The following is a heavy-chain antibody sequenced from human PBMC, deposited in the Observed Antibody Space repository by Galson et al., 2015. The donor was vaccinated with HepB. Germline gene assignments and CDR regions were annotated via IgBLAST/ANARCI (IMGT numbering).Heavy chain of an antibody. D-gene: IGHD6-19*01. Sequence: SLRLSCAASGFTFSSYSMNWVRQAPGKGLEWVSSISSSSSYIYYADSVKGRFTISRDNAKNSLYLQMNSLRAEDTAVYYCAKDLGAVAGPFYPYYYYGMDVWGQGTTVTVS. CDR1: GFTFSSYS. J-gene: IGHJ6*02. CDR2: ISSSSSYI. CDR3: AKDLGAVAGPFYPYYYYGMDV. V-gene: IGHV3-21*01.